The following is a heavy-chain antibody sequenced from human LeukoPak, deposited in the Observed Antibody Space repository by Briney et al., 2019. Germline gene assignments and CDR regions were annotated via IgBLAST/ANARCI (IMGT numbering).Heavy chain of an antibody. CDR2: IKCDGSEK. CDR1: GFTFSSSW. Sequence: GGSLRLSCAASGFTFSSSWMHWVCQAPEKGLEWVADIKCDGSEKYYVDSVKGRLTISRDNAKNSLYLQVNSLRAEDIRLGSYSLIDYWGQGTLVTVSS. D-gene: IGHD3-10*01. J-gene: IGHJ4*02. V-gene: IGHV3-52*01. CDR3: SLIDY.